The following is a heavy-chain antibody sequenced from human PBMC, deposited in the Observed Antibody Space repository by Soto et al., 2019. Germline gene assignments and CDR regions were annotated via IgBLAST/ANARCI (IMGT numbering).Heavy chain of an antibody. CDR2: INAGNGNT. CDR1: GYTFTSYA. Sequence: ASVKVSCKASGYTFTSYAMHWVRQAPGQRLEWMGWINAGNGNTKYSQKFQGRVTITRDTSASTAYMELSSLRSEDTAVYYCARNSPILDDAFDILGQGTMVTVSS. CDR3: ARNSPILDDAFDI. V-gene: IGHV1-3*01. J-gene: IGHJ3*02. D-gene: IGHD3-3*01.